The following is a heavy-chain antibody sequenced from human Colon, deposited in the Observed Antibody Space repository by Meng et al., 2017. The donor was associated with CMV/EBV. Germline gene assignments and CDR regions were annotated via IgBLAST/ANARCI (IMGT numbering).Heavy chain of an antibody. J-gene: IGHJ6*02. D-gene: IGHD2-2*01. V-gene: IGHV3-7*01. CDR2: IKPDGSEQ. CDR1: GFTFSSYA. Sequence: GGSLRLSCAASGFTFSSYAMSWVRQAPGKGLQWVANIKPDGSEQYYEDSVKGRFTISRDNAKKSLYLQMNSLRAEDTAVYYCARDPAHVLEVVSPAYYYDMGVWGQGTTVTVSS. CDR3: ARDPAHVLEVVSPAYYYDMGV.